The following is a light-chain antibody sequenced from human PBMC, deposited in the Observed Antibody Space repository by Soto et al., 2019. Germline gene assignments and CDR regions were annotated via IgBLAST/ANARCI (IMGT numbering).Light chain of an antibody. CDR1: QSVSNNY. CDR3: QQYGSSPPT. CDR2: GAS. Sequence: EIVLTQSPGTLSLSPEERATLSCRASQSVSNNYLAWYQQKPGQGPRLLIYGASSRATGTPDRFSGSGSGTDFTLTINRLEPEDFALYYCQQYGSSPPTFGQGTKVDI. J-gene: IGKJ1*01. V-gene: IGKV3-20*01.